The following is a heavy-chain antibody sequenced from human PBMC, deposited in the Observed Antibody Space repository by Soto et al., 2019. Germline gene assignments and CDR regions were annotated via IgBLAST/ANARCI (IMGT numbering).Heavy chain of an antibody. CDR3: ARCYNDFCSLIDY. Sequence: QVQLQESGPGLVKPSQTLSLTCTVSGGSISSGGYYWSWIRQHPGKGLEWIGYIYYSGSTYYNPSLKSRVTISVDTSKNQFSLKLSSVTAXDTAVYYCARCYNDFCSLIDYWGQGTLVTVSS. V-gene: IGHV4-31*03. J-gene: IGHJ4*02. CDR1: GGSISSGGYY. D-gene: IGHD3-3*01. CDR2: IYYSGST.